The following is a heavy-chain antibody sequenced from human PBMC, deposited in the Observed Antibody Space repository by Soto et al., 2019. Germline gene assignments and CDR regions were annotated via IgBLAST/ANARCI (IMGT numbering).Heavy chain of an antibody. Sequence: GESLKISCKGSGYNFAGYWIAWVRQMPGKGLELMGIIYPSDSDTRYRPSFQGQVTISADKSISSAHLQWSSLRASDTAMYYCARGGVSTRTFDYWGQGTPVTVSS. CDR2: IYPSDSDT. CDR3: ARGGVSTRTFDY. J-gene: IGHJ4*02. D-gene: IGHD3-3*01. V-gene: IGHV5-51*01. CDR1: GYNFAGYW.